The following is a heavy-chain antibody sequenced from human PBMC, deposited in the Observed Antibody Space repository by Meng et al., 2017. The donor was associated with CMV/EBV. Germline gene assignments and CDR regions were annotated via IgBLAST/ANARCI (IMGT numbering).Heavy chain of an antibody. CDR3: ARGGIAAAGPFDY. V-gene: IGHV4-34*01. CDR2: INHSGST. J-gene: IGHJ4*02. D-gene: IGHD6-13*01. Sequence: VQLQQWGAVLLKPSETLSLTCAVYGGSFSGYYWSWIRQPPGKGLEWIGEINHSGSTNYNPSLKSRVTISVDTSKNQFSLKLSSVTAADTAVYYCARGGIAAAGPFDYWGQGTLVTVSS. CDR1: GGSFSGYY.